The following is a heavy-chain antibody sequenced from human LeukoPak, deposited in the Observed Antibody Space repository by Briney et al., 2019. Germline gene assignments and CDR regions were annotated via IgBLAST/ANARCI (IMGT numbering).Heavy chain of an antibody. J-gene: IGHJ5*02. CDR2: IYYSGST. CDR3: AREGGDIVVVPAANWFDP. V-gene: IGHV4-39*02. Sequence: SETLSLTCTVSGGSISSSSYYWGWIRQPPGKGLEWIGSIYYSGSTYYNPSLKSRVTISVGTSKNQFSLKLSSVTAADTAVYYCAREGGDIVVVPAANWFDPWGQGTLVTVSS. CDR1: GGSISSSSYY. D-gene: IGHD2-2*01.